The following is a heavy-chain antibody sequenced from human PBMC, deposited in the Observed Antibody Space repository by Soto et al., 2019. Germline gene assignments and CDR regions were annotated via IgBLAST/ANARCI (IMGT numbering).Heavy chain of an antibody. CDR3: ARREEAAGIGGYYYYYGMDV. D-gene: IGHD6-13*01. CDR1: GFTFSSYE. Sequence: GGSLRLSCAASGFTFSSYEMNWVRQAPGKGLEWVSYISSSGSTIYYADSVKGRFTISRDNAKNSLYLQMNSLRAEDTAVYYCARREEAAGIGGYYYYYGMDVWGQGTTVTVSS. CDR2: ISSSGSTI. V-gene: IGHV3-48*03. J-gene: IGHJ6*02.